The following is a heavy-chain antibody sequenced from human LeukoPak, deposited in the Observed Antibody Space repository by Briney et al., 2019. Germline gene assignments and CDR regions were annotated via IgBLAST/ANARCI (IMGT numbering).Heavy chain of an antibody. J-gene: IGHJ4*02. D-gene: IGHD4-23*01. Sequence: GGSLRLSCAASGFTFSSYAMSWVRQAPGKGLEWVSAISGSGGSTYYADSVKGRFTISRDNSNNTLYLQMNSLRAEDTAVYYCARDSGLRWNSIDCWGQGTLVTVSS. CDR3: ARDSGLRWNSIDC. CDR2: ISGSGGST. CDR1: GFTFSSYA. V-gene: IGHV3-23*01.